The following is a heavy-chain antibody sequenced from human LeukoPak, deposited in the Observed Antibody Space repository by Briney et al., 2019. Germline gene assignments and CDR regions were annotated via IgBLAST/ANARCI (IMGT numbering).Heavy chain of an antibody. CDR1: GFTFSDYS. D-gene: IGHD3-22*01. CDR3: ARLRRNSDRSDFFYYYDH. CDR2: VNTVSSYI. J-gene: IGHJ4*02. Sequence: GGSLRLSCAASGFTFSDYSMNWVRQTPGKGLERVASVNTVSSYIYYADSMRGRFTISRDNAKNSLFLQMNSLRAEDTAVYYCARLRRNSDRSDFFYYYDHWGQGTLVTVSS. V-gene: IGHV3-21*01.